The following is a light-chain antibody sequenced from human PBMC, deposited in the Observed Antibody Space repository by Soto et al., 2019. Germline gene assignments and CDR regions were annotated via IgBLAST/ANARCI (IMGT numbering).Light chain of an antibody. CDR3: QQYVSSPPGYT. V-gene: IGKV3-20*01. Sequence: EIVLTQSPGTLSLSPGERATLSCRASQSVSSSYLAWYQHKPGQAPRLLIYGASSRATGIPDRFSGSGSGTDSTLTISRLEPEDFAVYYCQQYVSSPPGYTSGQGTKLEIE. CDR1: QSVSSSY. CDR2: GAS. J-gene: IGKJ2*01.